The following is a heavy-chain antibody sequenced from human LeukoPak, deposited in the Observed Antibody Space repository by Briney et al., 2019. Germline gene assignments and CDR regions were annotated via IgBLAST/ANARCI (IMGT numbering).Heavy chain of an antibody. Sequence: SQTLSLTCAVSGGSISSGGYYWSWIRQPPGKGLEWIGYIYHSGSTYYNPSLKSRVTISVDTSKNQFSLKLSSVTAADTAVYYCASSEWLGGFDYWGQGTLVTVSS. CDR2: IYHSGST. CDR3: ASSEWLGGFDY. J-gene: IGHJ4*02. V-gene: IGHV4-30-2*01. D-gene: IGHD3-3*01. CDR1: GGSISSGGYY.